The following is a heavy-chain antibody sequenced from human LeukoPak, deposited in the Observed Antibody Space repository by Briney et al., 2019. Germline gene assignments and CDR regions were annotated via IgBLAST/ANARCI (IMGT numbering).Heavy chain of an antibody. J-gene: IGHJ4*02. V-gene: IGHV3-23*01. CDR3: AKGYLLKGYSYDYYFDY. CDR1: GFTFSSYG. CDR2: ITATSSST. D-gene: IGHD5-18*01. Sequence: PGGSLRLSCAASGFTFSSYGMSWVRQAPGKGLEWVSAITATSSSTHDADSVQGRFTISRDNSKNTLYLQMNNLRVADTAVYYCAKGYLLKGYSYDYYFDYWGQGTLVTVSS.